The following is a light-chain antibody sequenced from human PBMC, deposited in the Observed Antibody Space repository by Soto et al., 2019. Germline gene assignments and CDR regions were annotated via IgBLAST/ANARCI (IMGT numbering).Light chain of an antibody. CDR1: SSNIGSNT. Sequence: QSVLTQPPSAPGTPGQRVTISCSGSSSNIGSNTVNWYQQLPGTAPKLLIYSNNQRPSGVPDRFSGSKSGTSASLAISGLQSEDEADYYCAAWDDSLRGGVFGTGTKVTVL. CDR2: SNN. V-gene: IGLV1-44*01. J-gene: IGLJ1*01. CDR3: AAWDDSLRGGV.